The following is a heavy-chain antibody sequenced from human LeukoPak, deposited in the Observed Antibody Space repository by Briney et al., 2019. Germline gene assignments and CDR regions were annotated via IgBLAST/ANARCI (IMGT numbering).Heavy chain of an antibody. CDR2: ISSCSSYI. V-gene: IGHV3-21*01. Sequence: GGSLRLSCAASGFTFSNYTMNWVRQAPGKGLEWVSSISSCSSYIYYADSLKGRFTISRDNAKNSLYLQMNSLRAEDTAVYYCATYSREWGHGTLVTVSS. CDR3: ATYSRE. J-gene: IGHJ4*01. D-gene: IGHD5-18*01. CDR1: GFTFSNYT.